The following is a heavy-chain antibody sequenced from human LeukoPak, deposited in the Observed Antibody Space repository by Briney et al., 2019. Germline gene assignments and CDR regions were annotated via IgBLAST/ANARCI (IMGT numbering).Heavy chain of an antibody. CDR1: GITLTYDW. D-gene: IGHD2-2*01. CDR3: TKERYCASTTCPGAFDL. CDR2: IKSKTDGETT. J-gene: IGHJ3*01. V-gene: IGHV3-15*01. Sequence: GGSLRLSCAASGITLTYDWMSWVRQAPGKGLEWVGRIKSKTDGETTDYAAPVKGRFTVSRDDSKNMVALQMNSLKTEDTAVYYCTKERYCASTTCPGAFDLWGQETMVTVSS.